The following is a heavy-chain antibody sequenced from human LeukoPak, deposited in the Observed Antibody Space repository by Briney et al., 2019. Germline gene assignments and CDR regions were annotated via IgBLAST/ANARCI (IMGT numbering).Heavy chain of an antibody. CDR3: AEEVGSTYPTFDY. CDR2: ITGIGGTT. Sequence: GGSLRLSCAPSGFTFSSYVMSWVRQAPGKGLEWVSTITGIGGTTNYADSVKGRFTTCRDNSKNTLYLQMISLRAEDTAVYYCAEEVGSTYPTFDYWGQGALVTVSS. J-gene: IGHJ4*02. D-gene: IGHD1-26*01. CDR1: GFTFSSYV. V-gene: IGHV3-23*01.